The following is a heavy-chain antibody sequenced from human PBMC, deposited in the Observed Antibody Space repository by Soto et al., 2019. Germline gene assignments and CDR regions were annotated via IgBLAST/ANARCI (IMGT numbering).Heavy chain of an antibody. J-gene: IGHJ6*02. D-gene: IGHD2-2*01. V-gene: IGHV5-10-1*01. CDR2: IDPSDSYT. Sequence: PGVSLKISCKGSGYSFTSYWISWVRQMPGKGLEWMGRIDPSDSYTNYSPSFQGHVTISADKSISTAYLQWSSLKASDTAMYYCARQGGVVPAANYYYGMDVWGQGTTVTVSS. CDR3: ARQGGVVPAANYYYGMDV. CDR1: GYSFTSYW.